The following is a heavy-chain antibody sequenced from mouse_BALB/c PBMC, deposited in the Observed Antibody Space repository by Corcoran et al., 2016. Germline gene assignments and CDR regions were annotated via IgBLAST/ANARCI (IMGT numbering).Heavy chain of an antibody. CDR1: GFSLSTSGMG. D-gene: IGHD2-4*01. J-gene: IGHJ3*01. CDR2: IYWDDDK. CDR3: ARNYDSSFPFAY. V-gene: IGHV8-12*01. Sequence: QVTLKESGPGILQPSQTLSLTCSFSGFSLSTSGMGVSWIRQPSGNGLEWLAHIYWDDDKRYNPSLKSRLTISKDTSSNQVFLKITSVDTADTATYYCARNYDSSFPFAYWGQGTLVTVSA.